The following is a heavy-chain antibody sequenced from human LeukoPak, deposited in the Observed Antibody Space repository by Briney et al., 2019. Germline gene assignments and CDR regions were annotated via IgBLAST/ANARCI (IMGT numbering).Heavy chain of an antibody. CDR1: GFTFSSYA. V-gene: IGHV3-23*01. D-gene: IGHD3-10*02. CDR3: ARAVDVADY. CDR2: ISGSGGST. J-gene: IGHJ4*02. Sequence: GGSLRLSCAASGFTFSSYAMSWVRQAPGKGLEWVSAISGSGGSTYYADSVKGRFTISRDNSKNTLYLQMNSLTHDDTAVYYCARAVDVADYWGQGTLVTVSS.